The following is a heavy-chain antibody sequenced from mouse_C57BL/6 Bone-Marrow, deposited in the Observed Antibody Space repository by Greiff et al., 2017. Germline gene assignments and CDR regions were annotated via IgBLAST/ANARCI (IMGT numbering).Heavy chain of an antibody. CDR3: AREGSIWFAY. Sequence: VQLQQPGAELVKPGASVKLSCKASGYTFTSYWMQWVKQRPGQGLEWIGEIDPSDSYTNYNQKFKGKATLTVDPSSRTAYMQLSSLTSEDAAVSDCAREGSIWFAYWGQGTLVTVAA. V-gene: IGHV1-50*01. CDR1: GYTFTSYW. J-gene: IGHJ3*01. CDR2: IDPSDSYT. D-gene: IGHD1-1*01.